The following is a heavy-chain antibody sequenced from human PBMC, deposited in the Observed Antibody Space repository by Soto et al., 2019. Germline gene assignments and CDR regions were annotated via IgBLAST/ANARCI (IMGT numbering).Heavy chain of an antibody. D-gene: IGHD3-3*01. CDR2: ISAYSGNI. CDR3: ARDQGSGYYFYYYYGMDV. J-gene: IGHJ6*02. V-gene: IGHV1-18*01. Sequence: ASVKVSCKTSGYTFTSYGTSWVRQVPGQGLEWMGWISAYSGNINYAQKLQGRVTMTTDTSTSTAYMELRSLRSDDTAVYYCARDQGSGYYFYYYYGMDVWGQGTTVTVSS. CDR1: GYTFTSYG.